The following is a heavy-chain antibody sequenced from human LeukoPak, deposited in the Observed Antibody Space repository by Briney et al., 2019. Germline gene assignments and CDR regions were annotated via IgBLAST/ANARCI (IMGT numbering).Heavy chain of an antibody. V-gene: IGHV3-30*03. J-gene: IGHJ4*02. CDR3: VRGGATLPFDY. CDR1: GFTFSNYG. Sequence: PGGSLRLSCVASGFTFSNYGMHWVRQAPGKGLEWVAVILHDGSETYYIDSVKGRFTISRDNSKNTLYLQMNSLKIEDTAVYYCVRGGATLPFDYWGQGTLATVFS. CDR2: ILHDGSET. D-gene: IGHD2-15*01.